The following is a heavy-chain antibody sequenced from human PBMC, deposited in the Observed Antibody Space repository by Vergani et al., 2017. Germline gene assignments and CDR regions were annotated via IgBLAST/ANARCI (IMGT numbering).Heavy chain of an antibody. CDR2: IYYSGST. CDR3: ARHDSGHYDSSYYGLYV. J-gene: IGHJ6*02. V-gene: IGHV4-39*01. Sequence: QVRLEESGPGLVKPSETLSLTCTLSGGSISSSSHFCGWLRQTPGKGLEWIGSIYYSGSTYYNPSLKSRVSISVDTSENQSSLKLSSVTAADSAVYYCARHDSGHYDSSYYGLYVWGQGTTVTVSS. D-gene: IGHD3-16*01. CDR1: GGSISSSSHF.